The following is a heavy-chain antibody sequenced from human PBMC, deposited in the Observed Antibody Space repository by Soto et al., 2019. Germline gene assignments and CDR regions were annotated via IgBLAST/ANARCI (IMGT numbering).Heavy chain of an antibody. V-gene: IGHV3-23*01. J-gene: IGHJ4*02. CDR1: GFTFSSYS. D-gene: IGHD1-1*01. Sequence: LRRSCSASGFTFSSYSMSWVRQAPGKCLEWVAGFRTGGDDATTYYADSVKGRFTISRDNSKNMLFMQMNSLRAEDTAIYYCAKKANSGPARQYFENWGQGTLSTVSS. CDR2: FRTGGDDATT. CDR3: AKKANSGPARQYFEN.